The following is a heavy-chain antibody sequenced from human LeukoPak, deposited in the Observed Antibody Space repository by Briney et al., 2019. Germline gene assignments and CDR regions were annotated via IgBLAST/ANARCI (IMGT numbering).Heavy chain of an antibody. J-gene: IGHJ5*02. CDR3: ARSNYYGSGRPPKTNWFDP. D-gene: IGHD3-10*01. V-gene: IGHV4-34*01. Sequence: SETLSLTCVVYGGSFSGYYWSWIRQPPGKGLEWIGEINHSGSTNYNPSLKSRVTISVDTSKNQFSLKLSSVTAADTAVYYCARSNYYGSGRPPKTNWFDPWGQGTLVTVSS. CDR2: INHSGST. CDR1: GGSFSGYY.